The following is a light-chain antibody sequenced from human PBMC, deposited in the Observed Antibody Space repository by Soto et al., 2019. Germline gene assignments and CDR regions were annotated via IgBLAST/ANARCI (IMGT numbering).Light chain of an antibody. CDR2: DAS. CDR3: QQRHMWPIT. Sequence: EIVLTRSPATLSLSPGERATLSCRASQSVSSYLAWYQQKPGQAPRLLIYDASNRATGIPARLSGSGSGTDFTLTISSLEPEDSAVYYCQQRHMWPITFGQGTRLEIK. J-gene: IGKJ5*01. CDR1: QSVSSY. V-gene: IGKV3-11*01.